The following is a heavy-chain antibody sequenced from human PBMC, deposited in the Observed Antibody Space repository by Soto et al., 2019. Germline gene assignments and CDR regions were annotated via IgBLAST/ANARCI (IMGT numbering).Heavy chain of an antibody. CDR3: VRVGGYYGDYPNFDY. D-gene: IGHD4-17*01. CDR2: IYYSGST. V-gene: IGHV4-59*01. CDR1: GSSISPYY. J-gene: IGHJ4*02. Sequence: SETLSLTCTVSGSSISPYYWSWIRQPPGKGLEWIGNIYYSGSTKYNPSLKSRVTMSLDTTRIQVTLRLRSVTAADTAVYYCVRVGGYYGDYPNFDYWGQGAMVTVSS.